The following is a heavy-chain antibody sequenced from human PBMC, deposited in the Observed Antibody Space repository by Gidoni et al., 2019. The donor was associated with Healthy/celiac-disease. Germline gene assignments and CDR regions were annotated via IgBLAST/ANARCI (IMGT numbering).Heavy chain of an antibody. D-gene: IGHD4-4*01. CDR1: GFTFSSYA. J-gene: IGHJ4*02. CDR3: AKDRWVGYSNYPYYFDY. V-gene: IGHV3-23*01. Sequence: EVQLLESGGGLVQPGGSLRLSWAASGFTFSSYAMGWVRQGPGEGVGVVSAISVSGVSTYYADSVKGCFTISRDNSKNTLYLQMNSLRAEDTAVYYCAKDRWVGYSNYPYYFDYWGQGTLVTVSS. CDR2: ISVSGVST.